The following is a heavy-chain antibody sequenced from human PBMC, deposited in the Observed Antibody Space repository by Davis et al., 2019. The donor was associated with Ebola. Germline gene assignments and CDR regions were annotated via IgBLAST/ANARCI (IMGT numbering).Heavy chain of an antibody. Sequence: PSETLSLTCTVSGDSISSNSDCWGWIRQPPGKGLEWIGEISHRGSTNYNPSLKSRVTMTVDTSESHFSLNLRAVTVADTAVYYCARGRDCSGGACYDGSDNWFDPWGQGTLVTVSP. D-gene: IGHD2-15*01. V-gene: IGHV4-39*02. CDR2: ISHRGST. CDR1: GDSISSNSDC. CDR3: ARGRDCSGGACYDGSDNWFDP. J-gene: IGHJ5*02.